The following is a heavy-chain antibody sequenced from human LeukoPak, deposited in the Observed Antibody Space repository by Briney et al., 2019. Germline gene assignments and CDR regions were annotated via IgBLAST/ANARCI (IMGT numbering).Heavy chain of an antibody. J-gene: IGHJ5*02. Sequence: GSSVKVSCKASGGTFSSYAISWVRQAPGQGLEWMGWISAYNGNTNYAQKLQGRVTMTTDTSTSTAYMELRSLRSDDTAMYYCARAPRWEPTWFDPWGQGTLVTVSS. D-gene: IGHD1-26*01. CDR1: GGTFSSYA. CDR2: ISAYNGNT. CDR3: ARAPRWEPTWFDP. V-gene: IGHV1-18*01.